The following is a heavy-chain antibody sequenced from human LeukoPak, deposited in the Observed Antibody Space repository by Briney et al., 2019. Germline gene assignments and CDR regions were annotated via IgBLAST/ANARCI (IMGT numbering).Heavy chain of an antibody. CDR2: IYHSGST. CDR3: ARVRAAGDAFDI. CDR1: GGSIISSNW. D-gene: IGHD6-25*01. J-gene: IGHJ3*02. V-gene: IGHV4-4*02. Sequence: ETLSLTCAVSGGSIISSNWWSWVRQPPGKGLEWIGEIYHSGSTNYNPSLKSRVTISVDKSKNQFSLKPSSVTAADTAIYYCARVRAAGDAFDIWGQGTVVTVSS.